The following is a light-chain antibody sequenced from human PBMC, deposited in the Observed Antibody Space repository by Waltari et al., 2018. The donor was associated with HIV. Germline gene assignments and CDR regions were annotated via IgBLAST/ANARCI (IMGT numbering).Light chain of an antibody. CDR2: RDN. CDR1: NIGRQN. J-gene: IGLJ2*01. CDR3: QVRVSNSVV. V-gene: IGLV3-9*01. Sequence: SYDLTQPLSVSVALGQTATITCGGNNIGRQNVCWYQQRPGQAPVWIIYRDNTRPSGIPERFSGSNSGNTATLSIRRAQAGDEADYYCQVRVSNSVVFGGGTNLTVL.